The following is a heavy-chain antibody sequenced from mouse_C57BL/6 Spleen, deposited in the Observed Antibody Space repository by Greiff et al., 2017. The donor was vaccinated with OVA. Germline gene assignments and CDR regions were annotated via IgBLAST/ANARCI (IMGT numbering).Heavy chain of an antibody. J-gene: IGHJ4*01. CDR1: GYTFTSYG. CDR2: IYPRSGNT. CDR3: ARGYYGSSYVDYAMGY. V-gene: IGHV1-81*01. D-gene: IGHD1-1*01. Sequence: QVQLQQSGAELARPGASVKLSCKASGYTFTSYGISWVKQRTGQGLEWIGEIYPRSGNTYYNEKFKGKATLTADKSSSTAYMELRSLTSEDSAVYYCARGYYGSSYVDYAMGYWGQGTSVTVSS.